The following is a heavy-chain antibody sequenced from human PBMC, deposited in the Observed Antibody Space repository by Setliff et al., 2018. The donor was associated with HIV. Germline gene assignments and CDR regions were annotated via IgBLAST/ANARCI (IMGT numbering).Heavy chain of an antibody. CDR1: GASISSYY. CDR2: ISPTGNT. V-gene: IGHV4-59*03. D-gene: IGHD4-17*01. J-gene: IGHJ4*02. CDR3: ASFFVTTVTNQDY. Sequence: PSETLSLTCSVSGASISSYYWSWIRQPPGKGLEWIGYISPTGNTNYNPSLKSRVTISTDTSKNQFSLNVRSVTAADTAVYYCASFFVTTVTNQDYWGQGTPVTVSS.